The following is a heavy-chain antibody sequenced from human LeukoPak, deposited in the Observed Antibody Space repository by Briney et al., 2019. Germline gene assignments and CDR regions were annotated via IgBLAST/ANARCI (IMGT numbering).Heavy chain of an antibody. CDR3: ARDDSSGYYYYYGMDV. CDR1: GFTFSSYG. V-gene: IGHV3-33*01. J-gene: IGHJ6*02. D-gene: IGHD3-22*01. CDR2: IWPDGSNK. Sequence: GGSLRLSCAASGFTFSSYGLHWVRQAPGKGLEWVAVIWPDGSNKYYAGSVKGRFTISRDDSKNTLYLQMNSLRAEDSAVYYCARDDSSGYYYYYGMDVWGQGTTVTVSS.